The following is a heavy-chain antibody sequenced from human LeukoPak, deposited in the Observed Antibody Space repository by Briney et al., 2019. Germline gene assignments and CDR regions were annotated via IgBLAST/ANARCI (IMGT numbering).Heavy chain of an antibody. V-gene: IGHV3-23*01. CDR2: ISGSGDNT. Sequence: GGSLRLSCAASGFTFSSHGMSWVRQAPGKGLEWVSTISGSGDNTYYADSVKGRFTISRDNSKNTLYLQMNSLRAEDTAVYYCARGDYVWGTKTGSWIDPWGQGTLVTVSS. J-gene: IGHJ5*02. CDR3: ARGDYVWGTKTGSWIDP. CDR1: GFTFSSHG. D-gene: IGHD3-16*01.